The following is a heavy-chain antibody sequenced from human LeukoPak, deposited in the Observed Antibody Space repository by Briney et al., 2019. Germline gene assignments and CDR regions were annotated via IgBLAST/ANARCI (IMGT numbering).Heavy chain of an antibody. V-gene: IGHV3-23*01. CDR3: AKDTYCCDSSGYHGYFDH. D-gene: IGHD3-22*01. CDR2: ISGSGDST. J-gene: IGHJ4*02. CDR1: GFTFSTYA. Sequence: GSLRLSCAASGFTFSTYAMTWDRQAPGKGLECISAISGSGDSTYYVDSVKGRFTVSRDNSKNTLYLQMNSLRAEDTAVYYCAKDTYCCDSSGYHGYFDHWGQGTLVTVSS.